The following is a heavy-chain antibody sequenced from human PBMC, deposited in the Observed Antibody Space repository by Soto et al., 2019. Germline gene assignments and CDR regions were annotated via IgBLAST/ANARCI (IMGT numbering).Heavy chain of an antibody. CDR3: ARAQTGRGYFQH. D-gene: IGHD1-1*01. CDR1: GYTFSSYA. V-gene: IGHV1-3*01. CDR2: INAGYGNT. J-gene: IGHJ1*01. Sequence: GASVKVSCKASGYTFSSYAMHWVRQAPGQRLEWMGWINAGYGNTKSSQKFQDRVTISRDTSTSTAYMELRSLRSDDTAVYYCARAQTGRGYFQHWGQGTLVTVSS.